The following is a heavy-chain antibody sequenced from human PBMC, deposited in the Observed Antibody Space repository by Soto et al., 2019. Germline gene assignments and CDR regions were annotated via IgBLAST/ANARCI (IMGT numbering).Heavy chain of an antibody. V-gene: IGHV1-18*01. CDR2: IATYNNNK. Sequence: HLVQSGPEVKRPGASITVSCKTSGDTFANFGLSWVRQAPGQGLEWMGWIATYNNNKNYAQKFQGRLTLTTYTSTSTAYMELESLGYDDTAVYDCARVVRGVVNWFDPLGQGTLVTVSS. J-gene: IGHJ5*02. CDR1: GDTFANFG. D-gene: IGHD3-10*01. CDR3: ARVVRGVVNWFDP.